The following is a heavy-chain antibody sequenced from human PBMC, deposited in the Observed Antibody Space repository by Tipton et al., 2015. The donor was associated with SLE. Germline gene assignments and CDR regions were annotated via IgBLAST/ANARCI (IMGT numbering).Heavy chain of an antibody. CDR2: ISPYNGDT. CDR1: GYSFINHD. Sequence: QVQLVQSGAEVKKPGASVKVSCTASGYSFINHDISWVRQAPGQGLEWMGWISPYNGDTKYAQKFQGRFTMTTDTSTNTAYMELRSLRSDDTALYYCARAGGITIFGAVWGQGTLVTVSS. D-gene: IGHD3-3*01. V-gene: IGHV1-18*01. J-gene: IGHJ4*02. CDR3: ARAGGITIFGAV.